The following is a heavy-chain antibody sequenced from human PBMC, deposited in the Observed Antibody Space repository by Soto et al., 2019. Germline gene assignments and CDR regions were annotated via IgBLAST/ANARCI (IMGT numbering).Heavy chain of an antibody. D-gene: IGHD6-13*01. CDR2: ISGSGGST. Sequence: GGSLRLSCAASGFTFSNYVMSWVRQAPGKGLEWVLAISGSGGSTFYADSVKGRFTISRDNSKNSLFLQMNNLRAEDTAVYYCARHRDSSTWYIYPIDYWGQGPLVTVSS. V-gene: IGHV3-23*01. CDR3: ARHRDSSTWYIYPIDY. J-gene: IGHJ4*02. CDR1: GFTFSNYV.